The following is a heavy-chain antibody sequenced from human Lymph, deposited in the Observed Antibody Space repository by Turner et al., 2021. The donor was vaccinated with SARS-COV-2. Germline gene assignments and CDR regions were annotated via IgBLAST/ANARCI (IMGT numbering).Heavy chain of an antibody. J-gene: IGHJ6*02. D-gene: IGHD3-3*01. CDR1: GFPFSSYA. Sequence: QVQLVESGVGVVQPGRSLRLSCAASGFPFSSYAMHWVCQAPGKGQGWVAVISYDGSNKNNADSVEGRFTISRDNSKNTLYLQMNSLRAEDTAVYYCARDDREFWSGYYTHYYYYGMDVGGQGTTVTVSS. CDR2: ISYDGSNK. CDR3: ARDDREFWSGYYTHYYYYGMDV. V-gene: IGHV3-30*04.